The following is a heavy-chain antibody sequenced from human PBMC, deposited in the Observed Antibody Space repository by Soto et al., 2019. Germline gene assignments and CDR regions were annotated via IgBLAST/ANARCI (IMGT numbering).Heavy chain of an antibody. CDR3: ARDRGRDYYYYGMDV. J-gene: IGHJ6*02. CDR2: INAGNGNT. D-gene: IGHD3-16*01. CDR1: GYTFTSYA. V-gene: IGHV1-3*01. Sequence: GASVKVSCKASGYTFTSYAMHWVRQAPGQRLEWMGWINAGNGNTKYSQKFQGRVTITRDTSASTAYMELSSLRSEDTAVYYCARDRGRDYYYYGMDVWGQGTTVTVSS.